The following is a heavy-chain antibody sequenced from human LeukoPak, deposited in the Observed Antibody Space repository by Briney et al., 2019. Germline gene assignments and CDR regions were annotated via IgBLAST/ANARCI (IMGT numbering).Heavy chain of an antibody. CDR1: GFSLSTSGVG. D-gene: IGHD2-15*01. CDR3: AHRHCSGGSCYSVFDY. Sequence: SGPTLVNPTQTLTLTCTFSGFSLSTSGVGVGWIRQPPGKALEWLAPIYWDDDKRYSPSLKSRLTITKDTSKNQVVLTMTNMDPVDTATYYCAHRHCSGGSCYSVFDYWGQGTLVTVSS. J-gene: IGHJ4*02. CDR2: IYWDDDK. V-gene: IGHV2-5*02.